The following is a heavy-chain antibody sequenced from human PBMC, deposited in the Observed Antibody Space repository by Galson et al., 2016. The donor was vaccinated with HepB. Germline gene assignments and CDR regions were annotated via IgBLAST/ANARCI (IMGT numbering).Heavy chain of an antibody. J-gene: IGHJ3*02. CDR3: AGNTPVAPGVPFDI. Sequence: CTVSGGSFTSGEYYWSWIRQPPGKGLEWIANFHYSGSTYYSPSLKSRVTISVDTSKKQFCLKLSSVTAADTAVYYCAGNTPVAPGVPFDIWGQGTMITVSS. CDR2: FHYSGST. CDR1: GGSFTSGEYY. V-gene: IGHV4-30-4*01. D-gene: IGHD5-18*01.